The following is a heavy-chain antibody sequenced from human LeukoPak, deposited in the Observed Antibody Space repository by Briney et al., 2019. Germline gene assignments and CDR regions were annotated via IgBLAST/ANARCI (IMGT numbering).Heavy chain of an antibody. J-gene: IGHJ4*02. CDR1: GFTFSSYA. Sequence: QPGGSLRLSCAASGFTFSSYAMHWVRQAPGKGLEWVAVVSYDGRNKSYADSVKGRFTISRDDSKSTVYLQMSTLTAEDTAVYYCARPNYGSHWGYFDYWGQGTLVTVSS. V-gene: IGHV3-30*04. CDR3: ARPNYGSHWGYFDY. CDR2: VSYDGRNK. D-gene: IGHD4-17*01.